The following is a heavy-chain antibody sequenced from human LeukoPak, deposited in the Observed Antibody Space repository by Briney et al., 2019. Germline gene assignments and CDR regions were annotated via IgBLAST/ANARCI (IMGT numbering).Heavy chain of an antibody. D-gene: IGHD5-12*01. Sequence: SETLSLTCTVSGGSVSSYSWSWIRQPPGKGLEWIASIYYSGSTNYNPSLKSRVTMSVDTSKNQFSLKLSSVTAADTAVYYCARHGGEYIVAMILHAFDIWGQGTMVTVSS. CDR3: ARHGGEYIVAMILHAFDI. CDR2: IYYSGST. CDR1: GGSVSSYS. V-gene: IGHV4-59*08. J-gene: IGHJ3*02.